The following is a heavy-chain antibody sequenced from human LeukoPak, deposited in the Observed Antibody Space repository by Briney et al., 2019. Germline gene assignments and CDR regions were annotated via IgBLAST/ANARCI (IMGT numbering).Heavy chain of an antibody. J-gene: IGHJ4*02. CDR2: IYYSGST. CDR3: ARETLGAAAGTYYFDY. CDR1: GGSITSGGYY. V-gene: IGHV4-31*03. Sequence: SQSLSLTCTVSGGSITSGGYYWSWIRQHPGKGLEGIGYIYYSGSTYYNPSLKSRVTISVDTSKNQFSLRLNSVTAADTAVYYCARETLGAAAGTYYFDYWGQGTLVTVSS. D-gene: IGHD6-13*01.